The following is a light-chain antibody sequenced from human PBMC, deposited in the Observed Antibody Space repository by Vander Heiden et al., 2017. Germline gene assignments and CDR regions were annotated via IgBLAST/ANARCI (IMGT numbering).Light chain of an antibody. J-gene: IGLJ3*02. CDR1: NNGMQS. V-gene: IGLV3-21*02. CDR3: QVWDSSSDHLNWV. Sequence: SYVLTQPPSVSVAPGQTARITWGGNNNGMQSVHCYQQQPRQAPVLAVYHHSDGPSGIPERFAGSNSGNTATLTISRVEAGDEADYYCQVWDSSSDHLNWVFGGGTKLTVL. CDR2: HHS.